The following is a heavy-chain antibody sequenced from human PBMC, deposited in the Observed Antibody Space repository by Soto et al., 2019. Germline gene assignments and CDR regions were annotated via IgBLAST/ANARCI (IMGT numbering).Heavy chain of an antibody. CDR1: SYSFNGIG. CDR2: IGRYNGNT. J-gene: IGHJ3*02. CDR3: ARGVTTVTSPRSAFDI. D-gene: IGHD4-17*01. V-gene: IGHV1-18*01. Sequence: ASVKVSCKASSYSFNGIGFAWVRQAPGQGLEWMGRIGRYNGNTNFARKFQGRVTMTTDTSTNTVYMELSSLRSEDTAVYYCARGVTTVTSPRSAFDIWGQGTMVTVSS.